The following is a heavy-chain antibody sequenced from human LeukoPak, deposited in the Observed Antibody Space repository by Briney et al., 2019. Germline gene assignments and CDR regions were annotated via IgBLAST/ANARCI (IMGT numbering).Heavy chain of an antibody. J-gene: IGHJ6*02. CDR3: AKPAGYCSGGSCYSDYYGMDV. Sequence: GGSLRLSCAASGFTFSSYGMHWVRQAPGKGLEWVAFIRYDGSNKYYADSVKGRFTISRDNSKNTLYLQMNSLRAEDTAVYYCAKPAGYCSGGSCYSDYYGMDVWGQGTTVTVSS. V-gene: IGHV3-30*02. CDR2: IRYDGSNK. CDR1: GFTFSSYG. D-gene: IGHD2-15*01.